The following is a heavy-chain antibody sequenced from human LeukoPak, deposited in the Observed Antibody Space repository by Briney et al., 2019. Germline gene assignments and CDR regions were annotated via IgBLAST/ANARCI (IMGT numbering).Heavy chain of an antibody. Sequence: PGGSLRLSCTASGFTVSGNYMNWVRQAPGKGLEWVSVVYTDGDIYYADSVKGRFTISKDNSKNTVDLLMHSVTAEDTAPYYCARGRFGDPLNYWGQGTLVTVSS. CDR2: VYTDGDI. J-gene: IGHJ4*02. CDR3: ARGRFGDPLNY. D-gene: IGHD3-10*01. V-gene: IGHV3-53*01. CDR1: GFTVSGNY.